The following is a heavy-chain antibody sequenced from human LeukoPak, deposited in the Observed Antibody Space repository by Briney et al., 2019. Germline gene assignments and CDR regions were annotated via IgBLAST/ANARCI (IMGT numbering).Heavy chain of an antibody. D-gene: IGHD3-10*02. Sequence: GGSLRLSCAASGFTFSSYEMNWVRQAPGKGLEWVSYISSSGSTIYYADSVKGRFTISRDNAKNSLYLQMNSLRAEDTAVYYCARLRGSGSYYQTTDYWGQGTLVTVSS. J-gene: IGHJ4*02. V-gene: IGHV3-48*03. CDR1: GFTFSSYE. CDR2: ISSSGSTI. CDR3: ARLRGSGSYYQTTDY.